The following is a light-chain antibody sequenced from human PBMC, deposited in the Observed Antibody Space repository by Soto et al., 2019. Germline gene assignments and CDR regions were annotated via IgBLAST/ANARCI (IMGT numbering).Light chain of an antibody. CDR2: EVS. CDR3: SSYTSSSTPEV. CDR1: SSDVGGYNY. J-gene: IGLJ2*01. Sequence: QAVVTQPASVSGSPGQSITISCTGTSSDVGGYNYVSWYQQHPGKAPKLMIYEVSNRPSGVSNRFSGSKSGNTASLTISGLQAEDEADYYCSSYTSSSTPEVFGGGTKLTVL. V-gene: IGLV2-14*01.